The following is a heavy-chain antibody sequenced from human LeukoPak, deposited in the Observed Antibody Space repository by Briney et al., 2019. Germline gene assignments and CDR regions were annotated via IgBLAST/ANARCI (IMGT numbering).Heavy chain of an antibody. D-gene: IGHD6-13*01. J-gene: IGHJ3*02. CDR1: GGSFSGYY. V-gene: IGHV4-34*01. CDR3: ARANQQLDALDI. CDR2: INHSGST. Sequence: KASETLSLTCAVYGGSFSGYYWSWIRQPPGRGLEWIGEINHSGSTNYNPSLKSRVTISVDTSKNQFSLKLSSVTAADTAVYYCARANQQLDALDIWGQGTMVTVSS.